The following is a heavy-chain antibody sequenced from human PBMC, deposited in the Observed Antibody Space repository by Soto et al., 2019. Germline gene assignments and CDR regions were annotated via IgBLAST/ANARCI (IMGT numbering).Heavy chain of an antibody. CDR2: ISYDGSNK. CDR1: GFTFSSYG. Sequence: SLRLSCAASGFTFSSYGMHWVRQAPGKGLEWVAVISYDGSNKYYADSVKGRFTISRDNSKNTLYLQMNSLRAEDTAVFYCARDRLDVVVPAAILAYWGQGTLVTVSS. D-gene: IGHD2-2*02. CDR3: ARDRLDVVVPAAILAY. J-gene: IGHJ4*02. V-gene: IGHV3-30*03.